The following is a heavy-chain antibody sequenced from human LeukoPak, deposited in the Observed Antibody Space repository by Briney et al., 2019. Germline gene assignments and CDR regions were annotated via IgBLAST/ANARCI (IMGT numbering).Heavy chain of an antibody. D-gene: IGHD4-17*01. CDR1: GGSFSGYY. CDR3: ARDPTTVTKGFDV. Sequence: PSETLSLTCAVYGGSFSGYYWSWIRHPPGKGLEWIGYISSIGSTNYNPSLKSRVTITVDTSKKQFSLKMTSVTAADTAVYYCARDPTTVTKGFDVSGQGTMVTVSS. J-gene: IGHJ3*01. CDR2: ISSIGST. V-gene: IGHV4-59*01.